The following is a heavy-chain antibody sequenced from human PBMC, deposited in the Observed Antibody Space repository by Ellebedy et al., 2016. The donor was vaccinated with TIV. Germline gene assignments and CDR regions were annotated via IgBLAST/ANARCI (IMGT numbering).Heavy chain of an antibody. V-gene: IGHV3-74*01. CDR2: INSDGSST. Sequence: GESLKISXAASGFTFSSYWMHWVRQAPGKGLVWVSRINSDGSSTGYADSVRGRFTISRDNAKNTLYLQMNSLRAEDTAVYYCARGENIHDFWSGYYTRVDYMDVWGKGTMVTVSS. D-gene: IGHD3-3*01. CDR1: GFTFSSYW. CDR3: ARGENIHDFWSGYYTRVDYMDV. J-gene: IGHJ6*03.